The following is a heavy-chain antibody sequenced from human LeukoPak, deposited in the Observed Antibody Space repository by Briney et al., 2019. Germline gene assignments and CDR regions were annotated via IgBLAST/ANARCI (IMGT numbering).Heavy chain of an antibody. D-gene: IGHD3-16*01. J-gene: IGHJ6*02. V-gene: IGHV4-39*07. CDR3: ARDIPYEGDLMDV. Sequence: SETLSLTCTVSGGSISSSSYYWGWIRQPPGKGLEWIGSIYYSGSTYYNPSLKSRVTISVDTSKNQFSLKLSSVTAADTAVYYCARDIPYEGDLMDVWGQGTTVTVSS. CDR2: IYYSGST. CDR1: GGSISSSSYY.